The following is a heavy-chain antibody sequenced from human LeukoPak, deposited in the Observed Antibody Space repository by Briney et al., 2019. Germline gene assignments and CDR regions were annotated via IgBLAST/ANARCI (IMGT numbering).Heavy chain of an antibody. J-gene: IGHJ2*01. CDR3: ASRAYYDSSGYSPTSGYFDV. CDR1: GGSIFGYY. D-gene: IGHD3-22*01. V-gene: IGHV4-4*08. CDR2: VYSNGIT. Sequence: SETLSLTCTVSGGSIFGYYFNWIRQPPGKGLEWIGYVYSNGITHYSPSFSSRGTISIATTKNQFSLRLRSVTAADTATYYCASRAYYDSSGYSPTSGYFDVWGRGTLVTVSS.